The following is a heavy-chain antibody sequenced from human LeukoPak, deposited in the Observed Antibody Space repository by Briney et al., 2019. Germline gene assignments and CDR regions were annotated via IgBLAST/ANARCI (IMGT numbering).Heavy chain of an antibody. D-gene: IGHD2-15*01. CDR1: GGTFSSYA. Sequence: GASVKVSCKASGGTFSSYAISWVRQAPGQGLEWMGGIIPIFGTANYAQKFQGRVTITADESTSTAYMELSSLRSEDTAVYYCASPSPTAELGYCSGGSCYRTVAFTPPFDYWGQGTLVTVSS. CDR3: ASPSPTAELGYCSGGSCYRTVAFTPPFDY. V-gene: IGHV1-69*13. CDR2: IIPIFGTA. J-gene: IGHJ4*02.